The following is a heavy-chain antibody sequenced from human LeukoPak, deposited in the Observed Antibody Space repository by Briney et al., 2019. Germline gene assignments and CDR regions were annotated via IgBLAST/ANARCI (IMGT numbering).Heavy chain of an antibody. CDR2: IKQDGSEK. V-gene: IGHV3-7*05. CDR1: GFIFSSYW. CDR3: ARGGGLDI. J-gene: IGHJ3*02. Sequence: GGSLRLSCAASGFIFSSYWMTWVRQATGKGLECVANIKQDGSEKYYVDSVKGRFTISRDNAKNSLYLQMNSLRAEDTAVYYCARGGGLDIWGQGTMVTVSS.